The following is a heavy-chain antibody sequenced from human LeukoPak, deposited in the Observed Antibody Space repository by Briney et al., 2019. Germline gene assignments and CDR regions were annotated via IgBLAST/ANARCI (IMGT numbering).Heavy chain of an antibody. Sequence: PSETLSLTCAVYGGSFSGYYWSWIRQPPGEGLEWIGEINHSGSTNYNPSLKSRVTISVDTSKNQFSLKLSSVTAADTAVYYCARGDSSSYYFDYWGQGTLVTVSS. D-gene: IGHD6-6*01. J-gene: IGHJ4*02. CDR1: GGSFSGYY. CDR3: ARGDSSSYYFDY. V-gene: IGHV4-34*01. CDR2: INHSGST.